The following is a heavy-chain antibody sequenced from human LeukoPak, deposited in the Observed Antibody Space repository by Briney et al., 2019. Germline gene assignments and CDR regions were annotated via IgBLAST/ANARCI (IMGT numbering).Heavy chain of an antibody. CDR2: IGTAGDT. D-gene: IGHD2-2*01. CDR3: ARMGLGYCSSTSCYSYGMDV. CDR1: GFTFSSYD. J-gene: IGHJ6*02. Sequence: PGGSLRLSCAASGFTFSSYDMHWVRQATGKGLEWVSAIGTAGDTYYSGSVKGRFTISRENAKNSLYLQMNSLRAGDTAVYYCARMGLGYCSSTSCYSYGMDVWGQGTTVTVSS. V-gene: IGHV3-13*04.